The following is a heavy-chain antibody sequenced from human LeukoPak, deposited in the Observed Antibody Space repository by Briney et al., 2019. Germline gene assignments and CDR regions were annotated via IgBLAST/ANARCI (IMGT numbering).Heavy chain of an antibody. CDR2: IYYSGST. J-gene: IGHJ4*02. CDR1: GGSISSYY. D-gene: IGHD6-19*01. Sequence: SETLSLTCTVSGGSISSYYWSWIRQPPGKGLEWIGYIYYSGSTNYNPSLKSRVTISEDTSKNQFSLKLSSVTAADTAVYYCARLGGSSGWFETYYFDYWGQGTLVTVSS. CDR3: ARLGGSSGWFETYYFDY. V-gene: IGHV4-59*01.